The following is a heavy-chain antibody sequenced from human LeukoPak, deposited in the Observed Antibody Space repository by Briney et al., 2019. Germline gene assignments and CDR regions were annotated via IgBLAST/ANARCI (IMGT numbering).Heavy chain of an antibody. D-gene: IGHD3-10*01. CDR3: ARVSGSFPPHWYFDL. Sequence: SETLSLTCTVSGDSITRDFWAWIRQPPGKGLEWIGYVSHSGAPNSNPSLKSRATLSLDTSKNEFSLTLRPVTATDTAVYYCARVSGSFPPHWYFDLRGRGTLVTVSS. V-gene: IGHV4-59*01. J-gene: IGHJ2*01. CDR1: GDSITRDF. CDR2: VSHSGAP.